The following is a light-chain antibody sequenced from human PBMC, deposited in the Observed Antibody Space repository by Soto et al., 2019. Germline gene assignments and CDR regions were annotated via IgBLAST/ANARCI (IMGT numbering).Light chain of an antibody. Sequence: PLTQSPSSLSASVGDTVTITCRASQGPSSYLAWYQQKPGKAPNLLIYAASTLRSGVPSRFSGSGSGRDFTLTISSLQPEDFATYYCQQLNSYPITFGQGTRLEIK. CDR3: QQLNSYPIT. CDR1: QGPSSY. CDR2: AAS. J-gene: IGKJ5*01. V-gene: IGKV1-9*01.